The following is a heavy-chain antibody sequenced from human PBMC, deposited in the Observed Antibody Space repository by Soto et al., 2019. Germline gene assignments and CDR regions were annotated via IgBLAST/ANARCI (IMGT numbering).Heavy chain of an antibody. CDR1: GFTFSSYW. Sequence: PGGSLRLSCAASGFTFSSYWMSWVRQAPGKGLEWVANIRQDGSEKYYVDSVKGRFTISRDNSKKTLYLQMNSLRAEDTAVYYCAKDILLYFYDTSGYYWDYWGQGTQVTVSS. CDR2: IRQDGSEK. D-gene: IGHD3-22*01. V-gene: IGHV3-7*03. CDR3: AKDILLYFYDTSGYYWDY. J-gene: IGHJ4*02.